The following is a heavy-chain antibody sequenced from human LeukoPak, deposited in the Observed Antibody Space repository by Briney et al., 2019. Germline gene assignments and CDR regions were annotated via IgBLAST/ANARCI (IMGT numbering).Heavy chain of an antibody. J-gene: IGHJ4*02. CDR2: ISSSSSYI. CDR3: ARAEGITIFGVVTLTYFDY. D-gene: IGHD3-3*01. CDR1: EFTFSSYS. V-gene: IGHV3-21*01. Sequence: GGSLRLSCAASEFTFSSYSMNWVRQAPGKGLEWVSSISSSSSYIYYADSVKGRFTISRDNAKNSLYLQMNSLRAEDTAVYYCARAEGITIFGVVTLTYFDYWGQGTLVTVSS.